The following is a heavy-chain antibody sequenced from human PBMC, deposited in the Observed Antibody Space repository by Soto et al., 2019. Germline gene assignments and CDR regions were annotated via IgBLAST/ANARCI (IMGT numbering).Heavy chain of an antibody. CDR2: ISRSGNRT. D-gene: IGHD3-9*01. CDR1: GLSFSSYA. CDR3: AKDAKILDWLPTSYYFDF. V-gene: IGHV3-23*01. J-gene: IGHJ4*02. Sequence: EVQVLESGGGLAQPGRSLRLSCAVSGLSFSSYAMTWVRQSPGKGLEWVSSISRSGNRTYSADSVRGRFTISRANSKNTLYLQMNSLRAEDTAVYYCAKDAKILDWLPTSYYFDFWGQGTLVTVSS.